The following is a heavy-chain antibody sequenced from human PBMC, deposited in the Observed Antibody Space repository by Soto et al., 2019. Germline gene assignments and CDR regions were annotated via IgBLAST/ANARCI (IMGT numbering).Heavy chain of an antibody. CDR1: GFTFRSYA. J-gene: IGHJ5*02. Sequence: QVQLVESGGGVVQPGRSLRLSCAASGFTFRSYAMHWVRQAPGKGLEWVAVISYDENNRYYTDSVKGQFTISRDNSKNSLYLQVNSLRAEDTAVYYCARAMDTAMASKDNWFDPWGQGTLVTVSS. V-gene: IGHV3-30-3*01. D-gene: IGHD5-18*01. CDR3: ARAMDTAMASKDNWFDP. CDR2: ISYDENNR.